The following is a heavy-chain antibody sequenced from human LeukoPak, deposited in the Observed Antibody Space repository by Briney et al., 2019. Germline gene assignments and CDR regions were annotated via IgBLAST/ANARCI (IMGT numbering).Heavy chain of an antibody. J-gene: IGHJ5*02. CDR2: IKQDGSET. D-gene: IGHD6-19*01. CDR1: GFTFSSYA. CDR3: AADPEYTSGA. Sequence: GGSLRLSCRASGFTFSSYAMSWVRQTPGKGLEWVANIKQDGSETYYVDSVKGRFTISRDNAKNSLFLQMNSLRAEDTAVYYCAADPEYTSGAWGQGTLVTVSS. V-gene: IGHV3-7*05.